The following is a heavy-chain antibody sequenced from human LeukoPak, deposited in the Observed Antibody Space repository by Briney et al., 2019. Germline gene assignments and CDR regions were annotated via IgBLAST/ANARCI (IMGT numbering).Heavy chain of an antibody. D-gene: IGHD3-10*01. V-gene: IGHV3-15*01. CDR2: IKSKTDGGTT. J-gene: IGHJ4*02. CDR1: GFTFSKVW. Sequence: KPGGSLRLSCAASGFTFSKVWMSWVRQAPGKGLEWVGRIKSKTDGGTTDYAAPVKGRFTISRDDSQNTLYLQMNSLKTEDTGVYYCTARRGGNTFDSWGQGTLVTVSS. CDR3: TARRGGNTFDS.